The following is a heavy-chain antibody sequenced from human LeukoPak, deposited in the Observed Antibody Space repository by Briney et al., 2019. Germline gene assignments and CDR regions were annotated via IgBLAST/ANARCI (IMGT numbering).Heavy chain of an antibody. D-gene: IGHD3-22*01. CDR1: GFTFSSYT. CDR3: VNLPYSDTSAYYADY. Sequence: GGSLRLSCAASGFTFSSYTMSCVRQAPGKGLEWVSAIGGSGGNTYYADSVKGRFTISRDNSKNTLSLQMSSLRPEDTAVYYCVNLPYSDTSAYYADYWGQGTLVTVSS. V-gene: IGHV3-23*01. CDR2: IGGSGGNT. J-gene: IGHJ4*02.